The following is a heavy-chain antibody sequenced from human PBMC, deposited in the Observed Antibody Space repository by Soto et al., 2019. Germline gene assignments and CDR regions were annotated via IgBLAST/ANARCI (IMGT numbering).Heavy chain of an antibody. CDR1: GFTFSSYW. V-gene: IGHV3-7*03. Sequence: GSLRLSCAASGFTFSSYWMSWVRQAPGKGLEWVANIKQDGSEKYYVDSVKGRFTISRDNAKNSLYLQMNSLRAEDTAVYYCARVHSQWLAGLNWFDPWGQGTLVTVSS. D-gene: IGHD6-19*01. CDR3: ARVHSQWLAGLNWFDP. J-gene: IGHJ5*02. CDR2: IKQDGSEK.